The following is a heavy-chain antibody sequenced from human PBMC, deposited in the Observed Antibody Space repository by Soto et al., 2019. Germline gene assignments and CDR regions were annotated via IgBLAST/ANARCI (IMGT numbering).Heavy chain of an antibody. CDR3: VRANWNVDY. CDR2: ISSAGEYT. V-gene: IGHV3-11*06. CDR1: GFSFYRYY. J-gene: IGHJ4*02. D-gene: IGHD1-1*01. Sequence: PGGSLRLSCAASGFSFYRYYMTWVRQAPGEGLEWISYISSAGEYTDYADSVKGRFTISRDNARNSLFLQMHSLRVEDTAVYYCVRANWNVDYWGRGTLVTVSS.